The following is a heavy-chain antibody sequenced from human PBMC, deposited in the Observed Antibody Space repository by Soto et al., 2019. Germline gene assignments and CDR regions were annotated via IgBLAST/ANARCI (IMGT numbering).Heavy chain of an antibody. CDR1: GGSISSGGYY. CDR2: IYYGGST. D-gene: IGHD4-4*01. Sequence: SETLSLTCTVSGGSISSGGYYWSWIRQHPGKGLEWIGYIYYGGSTYYNPSLKSRVTISVDTSKNQFSLKLSSVTAADTAVYYCARDYSNGAYFDYWGQGTLVTVSS. J-gene: IGHJ4*02. V-gene: IGHV4-31*03. CDR3: ARDYSNGAYFDY.